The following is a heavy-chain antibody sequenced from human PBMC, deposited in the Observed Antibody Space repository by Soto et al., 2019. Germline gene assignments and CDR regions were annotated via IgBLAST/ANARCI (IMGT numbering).Heavy chain of an antibody. V-gene: IGHV3-21*01. Sequence: GGSLRLSCAASGFTFSSYSMNWVRQAPGKGLEWVSSISSSSSYIYYADSVKGRFTISRDNAKNSLYLQMNSLRAEDTAVYYCARREEQYFYYASSGYFPHVDYWGQGTLVTVSS. CDR3: ARREEQYFYYASSGYFPHVDY. CDR1: GFTFSSYS. D-gene: IGHD3-22*01. J-gene: IGHJ4*02. CDR2: ISSSSSYI.